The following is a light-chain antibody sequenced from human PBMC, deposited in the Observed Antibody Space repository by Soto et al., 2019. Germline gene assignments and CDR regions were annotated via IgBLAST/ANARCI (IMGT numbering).Light chain of an antibody. J-gene: IGKJ3*01. CDR1: QTMKSEY. CDR2: GAS. V-gene: IGKV3-20*01. CDR3: QVYGSF. Sequence: EIVLTQSPGTLSLSPGERAALSCRASQTMKSEYLAWYQQKPGQAPRLLIHGASSRATGIPDRFSGSGSGTDFTLTISRLQPDDFGVYYCQVYGSFFGPGPKVDVK.